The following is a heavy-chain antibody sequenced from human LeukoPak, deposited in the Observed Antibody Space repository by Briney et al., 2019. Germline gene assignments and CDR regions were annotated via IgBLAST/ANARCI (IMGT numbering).Heavy chain of an antibody. J-gene: IGHJ3*02. D-gene: IGHD1-26*01. V-gene: IGHV1-69*05. CDR1: GGTFSSYA. Sequence: SVKVSCKASGGTFSSYAISSVREAPGQGVEWRGGIIPIFATANHPQKVQGRDTMTTDESTSTANMELSSLRTQDTTVYYCTRASNSGSFPVLGASDIWGQGTMVTVSS. CDR3: TRASNSGSFPVLGASDI. CDR2: IIPIFATA.